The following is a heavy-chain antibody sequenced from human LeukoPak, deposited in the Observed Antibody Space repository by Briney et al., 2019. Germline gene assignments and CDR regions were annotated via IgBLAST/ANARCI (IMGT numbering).Heavy chain of an antibody. CDR2: INPSGVST. D-gene: IGHD5-18*01. CDR1: GYTFTSYY. CDR3: ARDSPDTAMGSYYYYMDV. V-gene: IGHV1-46*01. Sequence: GASVKVSCKASGYTFTSYYMHWVRQAPGQGLEWMGIINPSGVSTSYAQKFQGRVAMTRDTSSSTVYMELSSLRSEDTAVYYCARDSPDTAMGSYYYYMDVWGKGTTVTVSS. J-gene: IGHJ6*03.